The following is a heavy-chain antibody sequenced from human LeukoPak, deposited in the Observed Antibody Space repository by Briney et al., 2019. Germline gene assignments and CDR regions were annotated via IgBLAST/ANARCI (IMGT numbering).Heavy chain of an antibody. CDR1: GGSISSYY. V-gene: IGHV4-59*01. CDR2: IYYSGST. CDR3: ARVGGYYGSGSLNNWFDP. D-gene: IGHD3-10*01. Sequence: SGTLSLTCTVSGGSISSYYWSWLRQPPGKGLEGIGYIYYSGSTNYNPSLKSRVTISVDTSKNQFSLKLSSVTAADTAVYYCARVGGYYGSGSLNNWFDPWGQGTLVTVSS. J-gene: IGHJ5*02.